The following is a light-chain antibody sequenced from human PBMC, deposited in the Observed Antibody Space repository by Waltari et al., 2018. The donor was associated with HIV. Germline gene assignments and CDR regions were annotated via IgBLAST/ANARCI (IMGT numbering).Light chain of an antibody. CDR2: GVD. V-gene: IGLV2-14*01. J-gene: IGLJ3*02. CDR1: NSAVAFYNL. CDR3: SSYTNIDTLV. Sequence: QSALTPPASVSRPPRPSITISCPGPNSAVAFYNLVFWYRHHPGHAPQLVIYGVDTRPSGVSDRFSGSKSGNTASLTISTLQAEDEADYYCSSYTNIDTLVFGGGTKLTVL.